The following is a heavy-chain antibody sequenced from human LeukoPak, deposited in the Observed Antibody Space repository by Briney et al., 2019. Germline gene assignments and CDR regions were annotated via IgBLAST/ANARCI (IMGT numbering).Heavy chain of an antibody. V-gene: IGHV3-30*02. CDR1: GFTFSSYG. CDR2: IRYDGSNK. D-gene: IGHD6-19*01. Sequence: PGGSLRLSCAASGFTFSSYGMHWVRQAPGKGLEWVAFIRYDGSNKYYADSVKGRFTISRDNSKNTLHLQMNSLRAEDTAVYYCAKDRGVAGPLMGYYYGMDVWGQGTTVTVSS. J-gene: IGHJ6*02. CDR3: AKDRGVAGPLMGYYYGMDV.